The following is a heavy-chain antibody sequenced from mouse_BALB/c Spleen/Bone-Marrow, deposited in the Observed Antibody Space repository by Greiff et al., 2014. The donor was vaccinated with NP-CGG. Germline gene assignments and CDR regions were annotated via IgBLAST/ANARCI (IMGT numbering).Heavy chain of an antibody. D-gene: IGHD1-1*01. CDR2: IYPGNSDT. CDR3: TRFGSTYDWYFDV. Sequence: GQLKEAWTLLARPGASVEMSCKGSCYSFSIYWVPLGKQRPGQGLEWIGAIYPGNSDTSYNQKFKGKAKLTAVTSASTAYMELSSLTNEDSAVYYCTRFGSTYDWYFDVWGAGTTVTVSS. CDR1: CYSFSIYW. J-gene: IGHJ1*01. V-gene: IGHV1-5*01.